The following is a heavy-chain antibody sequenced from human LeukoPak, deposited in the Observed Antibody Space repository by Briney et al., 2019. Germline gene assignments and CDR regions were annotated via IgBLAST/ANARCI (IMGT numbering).Heavy chain of an antibody. Sequence: GSLRLSCAASEFTVSSNYMSWIRQPPGKGLEWIGSIYYSGGTYYNPSLKSRVTISVDTSKNQFSLKLSSVTAADTALYYCARCDSSGWYLGMIDYWGQGTLVTVSS. J-gene: IGHJ4*02. V-gene: IGHV4-39*01. CDR3: ARCDSSGWYLGMIDY. CDR1: EFTVSSNY. D-gene: IGHD6-19*01. CDR2: IYYSGGT.